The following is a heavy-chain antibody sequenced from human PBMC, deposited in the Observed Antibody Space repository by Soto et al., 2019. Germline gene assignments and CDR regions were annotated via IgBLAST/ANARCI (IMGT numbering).Heavy chain of an antibody. Sequence: EVQLVESGGGLVQPGGSLRLSCAASGFTFSDYWMHWVRQAPGKGLVWVSRIKGDASSIAYADSGRGRFTISRDNAKNTLYLQTNSLRAEDTAVYYCARGLRGYYGKDVWGQGTTVTVSS. CDR1: GFTFSDYW. CDR3: ARGLRGYYGKDV. D-gene: IGHD4-17*01. V-gene: IGHV3-74*01. CDR2: IKGDASSI. J-gene: IGHJ6*02.